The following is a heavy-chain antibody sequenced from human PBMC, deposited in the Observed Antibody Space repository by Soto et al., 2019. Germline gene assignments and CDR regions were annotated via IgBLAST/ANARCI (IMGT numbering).Heavy chain of an antibody. V-gene: IGHV5-10-1*01. CDR1: GYSFTIYW. CDR2: IDPSDSYT. J-gene: IGHJ6*02. CDR3: ARHPTMVRDRNGMDV. Sequence: PGESLKISCNGSGYSFTIYWISWVRQMPGKGLEWMGRIDPSDSYTNYSPSFQGHVTISADKSISTAYLQWSSLKASDTAMYYCARHPTMVRDRNGMDVWGQGTTVTDS. D-gene: IGHD3-10*01.